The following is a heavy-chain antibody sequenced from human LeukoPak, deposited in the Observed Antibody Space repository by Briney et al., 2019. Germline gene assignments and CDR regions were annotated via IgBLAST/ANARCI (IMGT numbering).Heavy chain of an antibody. CDR1: GVTASSHY. V-gene: IGHV3-66*04. D-gene: IGHD5-18*01. J-gene: IGHJ4*02. Sequence: GGSLRLSCAASGVTASSHYMNWVRQAPGKGLGWVSILYSRGNTSYADSVKGRFTISRDNSKNTLYLQMNSLRAEDTAVYYCARQQDTTSPGYWGQGTLVTVSS. CDR2: LYSRGNT. CDR3: ARQQDTTSPGY.